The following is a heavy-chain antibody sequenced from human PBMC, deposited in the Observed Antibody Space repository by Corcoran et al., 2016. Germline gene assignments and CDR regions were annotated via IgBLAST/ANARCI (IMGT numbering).Heavy chain of an antibody. D-gene: IGHD6-13*01. J-gene: IGHJ4*02. CDR3: ARDGSGSSSWYSGRY. CDR1: GDTFTSYY. Sequence: QVQLVQSGAEVKKPGASVKVSCKASGDTFTSYYMHWVRQAPGQGLEWMGIVNPSDGSTSYAQKFQGRVIMTWDTSTSTLDMELSSLGSEDTAVYYCARDGSGSSSWYSGRYWGQGTLVTVSS. CDR2: VNPSDGST. V-gene: IGHV1-46*01.